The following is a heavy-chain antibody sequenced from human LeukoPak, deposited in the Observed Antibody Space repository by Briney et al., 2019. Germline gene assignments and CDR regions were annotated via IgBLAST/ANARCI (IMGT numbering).Heavy chain of an antibody. V-gene: IGHV1-69*05. CDR3: ARGGGHCGSTGCYYYYLDV. D-gene: IGHD2-2*01. CDR1: GGTFSNYA. CDR2: TIPIFGTA. Sequence: GASVKVSCKASGGTFSNYAISWVRQAPGQGLEWMGGTIPIFGTANYTQKFQDRVTIITDESTSTAYMELSSLRSEDTAVYYCARGGGHCGSTGCYYYYLDVWGKGTTVTVSS. J-gene: IGHJ6*03.